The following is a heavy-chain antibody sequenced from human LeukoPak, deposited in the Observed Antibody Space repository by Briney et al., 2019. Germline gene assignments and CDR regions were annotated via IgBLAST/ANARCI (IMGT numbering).Heavy chain of an antibody. Sequence: GGSLRLSCAASGFTFSSYAMSWVRQAPGKGLEWVSAISGSGGSTYYADSVKGRFTISRDNSQNTLYLQVNSLRAEDTAVYYCASSGNFFYYYMVVWGKGTTVTVSS. D-gene: IGHD1-26*01. V-gene: IGHV3-23*01. CDR3: ASSGNFFYYYMVV. CDR2: ISGSGGST. CDR1: GFTFSSYA. J-gene: IGHJ6*03.